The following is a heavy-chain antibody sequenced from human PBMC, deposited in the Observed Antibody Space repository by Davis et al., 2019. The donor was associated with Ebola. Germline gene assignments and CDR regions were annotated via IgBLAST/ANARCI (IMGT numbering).Heavy chain of an antibody. CDR1: GFAFSTYA. Sequence: GESLKISCAASGFAFSTYAMSWVRQPPGKGLEWVSIISSGATSTYYADSVKGRFTISRDNSKNTLYLQMNSLRAEDTAVYYCFFKGGSSSLFDYWGQGTLVTVSS. J-gene: IGHJ4*02. CDR3: FFKGGSSSLFDY. D-gene: IGHD6-6*01. V-gene: IGHV3-23*03. CDR2: ISSGATST.